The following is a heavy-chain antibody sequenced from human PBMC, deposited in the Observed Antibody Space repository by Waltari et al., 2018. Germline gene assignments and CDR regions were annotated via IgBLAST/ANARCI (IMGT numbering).Heavy chain of an antibody. Sequence: QLQLQESGHGLVKPSETLSLTCTVSGGSISSSSFYWGWMRMLPGKGMEWIGSIYYSGSTYYNPSLKSRVTISVDTSKNLFSLKLSSVTAADTAVYYCARVRKYCSSTSCYQWFDPWGQGTLVTVSS. V-gene: IGHV4-39*07. CDR3: ARVRKYCSSTSCYQWFDP. CDR2: IYYSGST. D-gene: IGHD2-2*01. J-gene: IGHJ5*02. CDR1: GGSISSSSFY.